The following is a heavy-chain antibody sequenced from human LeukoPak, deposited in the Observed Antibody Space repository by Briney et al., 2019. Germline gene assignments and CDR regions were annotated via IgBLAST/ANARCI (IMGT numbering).Heavy chain of an antibody. CDR1: GFTVSSNY. Sequence: PGGSLRLSCAASGFTVSSNYMSWVRQAPGKGLEWVSVIYSGGNTYYADSVKGRFTISRDNSKNTLYLQMNSLRAEDTAVYYCARGGDSRILSYWGQGTLVTVSS. D-gene: IGHD2-15*01. CDR2: IYSGGNT. V-gene: IGHV3-53*01. CDR3: ARGGDSRILSY. J-gene: IGHJ4*02.